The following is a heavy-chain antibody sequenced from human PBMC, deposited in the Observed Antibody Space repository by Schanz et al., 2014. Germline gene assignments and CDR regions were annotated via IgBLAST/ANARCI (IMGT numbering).Heavy chain of an antibody. CDR3: ARDPNSVNEIDY. CDR2: ISYEGSKK. J-gene: IGHJ4*02. V-gene: IGHV3-30*04. D-gene: IGHD5-12*01. Sequence: QVQLVESGGGVVQPGRSLKLSCAASGFTFNDYAMHWVRQAPGKGLEWVAVISYEGSKKYYPDSVQGRYTISRDNSKNTLYLQMNSLRAEDTAVYYCARDPNSVNEIDYWGQGTLVTVSS. CDR1: GFTFNDYA.